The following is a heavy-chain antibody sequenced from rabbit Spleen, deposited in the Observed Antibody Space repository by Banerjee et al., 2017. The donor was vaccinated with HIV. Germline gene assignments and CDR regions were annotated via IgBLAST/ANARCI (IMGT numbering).Heavy chain of an antibody. CDR3: ARWHNNGDSWVFNL. CDR2: IVLGSGDT. CDR1: GFSFSSGGD. Sequence: QEQLEESGGDLVKPEGSLTLTCTASGFSFSSGGDICWVRQAPGKGLEWIAYIVLGSGDTHYASWAKGRFTISKTSSTVDLQMTSLTAADTATYFCARWHNNGDSWVFNLWGQGTLVTVS. D-gene: IGHD2-1*01. J-gene: IGHJ4*01. V-gene: IGHV1S45*01.